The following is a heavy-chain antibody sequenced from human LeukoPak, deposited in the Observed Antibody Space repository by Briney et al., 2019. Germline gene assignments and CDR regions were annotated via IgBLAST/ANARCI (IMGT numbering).Heavy chain of an antibody. D-gene: IGHD2-15*01. CDR1: GYSISSGYY. CDR3: ARVSYRRYCSGGSCYHNWFDP. CDR2: IYHSGST. Sequence: SETLSLTCAVSGYSISSGYYWGWIRQPPGEGLEWIGSIYHSGSTYYNPSLKSRVTISVDTSKNQFSLKLSSVTAADTAVYYCARVSYRRYCSGGSCYHNWFDPWGQGTLVTVSS. J-gene: IGHJ5*02. V-gene: IGHV4-38-2*01.